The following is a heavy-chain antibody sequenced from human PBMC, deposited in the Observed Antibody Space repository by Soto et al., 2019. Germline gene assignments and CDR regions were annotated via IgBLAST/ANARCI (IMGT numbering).Heavy chain of an antibody. CDR3: ARGSLPPPVGPFQH. Sequence: QPGGSLRLSCAASGFTVSSNYMSWVRQAPGKGLEWVSVIYSGGSTYYADSVQGRFTISRDNSKNTLYLQMNSLRAEDTAVYYCARGSLPPPVGPFQHWGQGTLVTVSS. CDR2: IYSGGST. V-gene: IGHV3-66*01. D-gene: IGHD1-26*01. J-gene: IGHJ1*01. CDR1: GFTVSSNY.